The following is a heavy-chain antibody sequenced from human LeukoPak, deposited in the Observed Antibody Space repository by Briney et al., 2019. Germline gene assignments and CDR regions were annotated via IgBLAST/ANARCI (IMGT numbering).Heavy chain of an antibody. CDR3: ARSTGGANWFDP. CDR1: GDIVSSNSAA. D-gene: IGHD3-10*01. Sequence: SQTLSLTCALSGDIVSSNSAAWHWIRQSPSRGLEWLGRTYYRSKLYNDYAVSVKNRITINPDTSKNQFSLQLNSVTPEDTAVYYCARSTGGANWFDPWGQGTLVTVSS. J-gene: IGHJ5*02. CDR2: TYYRSKLYN. V-gene: IGHV6-1*01.